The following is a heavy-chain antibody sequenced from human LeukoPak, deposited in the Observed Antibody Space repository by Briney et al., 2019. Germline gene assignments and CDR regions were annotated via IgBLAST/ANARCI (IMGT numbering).Heavy chain of an antibody. Sequence: ASVKVSCKASGYTFTSYGISWVRQAPGQGLEWMGWISAYNGNTNYAQKLQGRVTMTTDTSTSTAYMELRGLRSDDTAVYYCARVGEVPYFDWFLSPRTVDFDYWGQGTLVTVSS. V-gene: IGHV1-18*04. D-gene: IGHD3-9*01. CDR2: ISAYNGNT. J-gene: IGHJ4*02. CDR1: GYTFTSYG. CDR3: ARVGEVPYFDWFLSPRTVDFDY.